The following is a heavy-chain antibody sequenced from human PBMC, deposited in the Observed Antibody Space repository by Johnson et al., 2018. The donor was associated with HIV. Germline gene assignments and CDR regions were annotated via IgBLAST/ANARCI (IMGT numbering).Heavy chain of an antibody. CDR1: GFTFSSYG. CDR2: VTGTGGDT. V-gene: IGHV3-23*04. Sequence: VQLVESGGGVVQPGRSLRLSCAASGFTFSSYGMSWVRQAPGKGLEWVSGVTGTGGDTYYAESVKGRFTISRDNSKNTRYLQMNKLRAEDTAVYFCASQVRGLRLGVDAFDIWGQGTMVTVSS. CDR3: ASQVRGLRLGVDAFDI. J-gene: IGHJ3*02. D-gene: IGHD3-16*01.